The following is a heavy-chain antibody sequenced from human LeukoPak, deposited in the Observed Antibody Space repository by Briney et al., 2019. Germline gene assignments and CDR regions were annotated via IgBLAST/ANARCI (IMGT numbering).Heavy chain of an antibody. Sequence: SETLSLTCAVYGGSFSGYYWSWIRQPPGKGLEWIGEINHSGSTNYNPSLKSRVTISVDTSKNQFSLKLSSVTAADTAVYYCARDRYYDILTGRRAKDWYFDLWGRGTLVTVSS. V-gene: IGHV4-34*01. CDR1: GGSFSGYY. CDR3: ARDRYYDILTGRRAKDWYFDL. J-gene: IGHJ2*01. CDR2: INHSGST. D-gene: IGHD3-9*01.